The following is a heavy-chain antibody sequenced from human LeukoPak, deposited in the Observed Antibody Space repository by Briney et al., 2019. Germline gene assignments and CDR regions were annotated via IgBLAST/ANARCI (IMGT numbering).Heavy chain of an antibody. CDR2: INTDGSST. V-gene: IGHV3-74*01. D-gene: IGHD6-19*01. CDR1: GFTFSSYW. J-gene: IGHJ4*02. CDR3: ARKSSGWSFDY. Sequence: GGSLRLSCAASGFTFSSYWMHWVRQAPGKGLVWVSRINTDGSSTSYADSVKGRFTISRDNAKNTLYLQMNSLRAEDTAVYYCARKSSGWSFDYWGQGTLVTVSS.